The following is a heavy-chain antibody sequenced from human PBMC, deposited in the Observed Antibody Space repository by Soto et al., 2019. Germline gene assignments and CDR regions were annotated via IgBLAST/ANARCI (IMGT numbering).Heavy chain of an antibody. D-gene: IGHD6-13*01. CDR1: GFSLSTSGVG. Sequence: QITLKESGPTLVKPTQTLTLTCTFSGFSLSTSGVGVGWIRQPPGKALEWLALIYWDDDKRYSPSLKGRLTIAKDTFNNEVVLTMVYVDAVDTTTYYCAHTSAPVAAVGIVYSFDICGQWTMVTVSS. V-gene: IGHV2-5*02. J-gene: IGHJ3*02. CDR2: IYWDDDK. CDR3: AHTSAPVAAVGIVYSFDI.